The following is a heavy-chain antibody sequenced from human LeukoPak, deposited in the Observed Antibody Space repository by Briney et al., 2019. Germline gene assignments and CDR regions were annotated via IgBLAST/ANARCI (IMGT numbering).Heavy chain of an antibody. CDR2: ISSSGITI. D-gene: IGHD3-10*01. J-gene: IGHJ4*02. CDR3: ARDQYGLGYGSLFDY. Sequence: PSETLSLTCAVYGGSFSGYYWSWIRQAPGKGLEWVSYISSSGITIYYADSMKGRFTISRDNAKKSLYLEMNSLRAEDTAVYYCARDQYGLGYGSLFDYWGQGTLVTVSS. CDR1: GGSFSGYY. V-gene: IGHV3-11*01.